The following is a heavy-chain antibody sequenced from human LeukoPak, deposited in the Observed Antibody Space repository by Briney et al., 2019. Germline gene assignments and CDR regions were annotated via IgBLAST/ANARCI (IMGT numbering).Heavy chain of an antibody. J-gene: IGHJ4*02. V-gene: IGHV3-15*01. CDR3: MTSATVVTGY. CDR2: IKSKTDGGTT. D-gene: IGHD4-23*01. CDR1: GFTFSNTR. Sequence: GGSLRLSCAASGFTFSNTRMTWVRQGPGKGLEWVGRIKSKTDGGTTDYAAPVKGRFTISRDDSENTLYLQMSSLKPEDTAVYYCMTSATVVTGYWGQGTLVTVSS.